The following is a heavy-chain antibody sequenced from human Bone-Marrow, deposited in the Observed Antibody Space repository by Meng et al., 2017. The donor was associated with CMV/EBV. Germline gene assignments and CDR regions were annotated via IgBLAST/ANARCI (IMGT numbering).Heavy chain of an antibody. CDR3: ASRYGVASMGN. CDR2: INSDGTGT. J-gene: IGHJ4*02. V-gene: IGHV3-74*03. CDR1: GFTFSSYW. D-gene: IGHD3-3*01. Sequence: GESLKISCAASGFTFSSYWMHWVRQVPGKGLVWVARINSDGTGTKYADSVKGRVTISRDNAKNTVFLQMNSLRGEDTAVYYCASRYGVASMGNWGQGTLVTVSS.